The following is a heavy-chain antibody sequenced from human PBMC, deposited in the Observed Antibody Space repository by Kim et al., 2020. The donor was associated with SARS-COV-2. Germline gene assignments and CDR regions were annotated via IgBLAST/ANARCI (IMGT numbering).Heavy chain of an antibody. V-gene: IGHV4-31*02. J-gene: IGHJ4*02. Sequence: YNPSLTGRVTLSVDPSKNLFSLKLSSVTAAYTAVYYCARDSIAAAGLFDYWGQGTLVTVSS. CDR3: ARDSIAAAGLFDY. D-gene: IGHD6-13*01.